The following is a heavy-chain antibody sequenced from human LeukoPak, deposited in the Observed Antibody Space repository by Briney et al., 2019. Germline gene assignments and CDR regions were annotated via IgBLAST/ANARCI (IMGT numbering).Heavy chain of an antibody. V-gene: IGHV4-59*12. J-gene: IGHJ6*02. CDR3: ARDHFEYSSSSYYYGMDV. CDR2: IYSSGST. D-gene: IGHD6-6*01. CDR1: GGSIRGYY. Sequence: SETLSLTCTVSGGSIRGYYCNWLRQPPGEGLEWIGFIYSSGSTAYNPSLKSRVTISLDTSKNQFSLRLSSVTAADTAVYYCARDHFEYSSSSYYYGMDVWGQGTTVTVSS.